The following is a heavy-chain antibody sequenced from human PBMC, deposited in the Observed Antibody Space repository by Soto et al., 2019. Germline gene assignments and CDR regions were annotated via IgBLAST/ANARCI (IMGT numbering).Heavy chain of an antibody. CDR3: ARDIDGTYYDFWSGYYATSGMDV. Sequence: GSVKVSCKASGYTFTSYAMHWVRQAPGQRLEWMGWINAGNGNTKYSQKFQGRVTITRDTSASKAYMELSSLRSEDTAVYYCARDIDGTYYDFWSGYYATSGMDVWGQGTTVTVSS. V-gene: IGHV1-3*01. CDR2: INAGNGNT. J-gene: IGHJ6*02. D-gene: IGHD3-3*01. CDR1: GYTFTSYA.